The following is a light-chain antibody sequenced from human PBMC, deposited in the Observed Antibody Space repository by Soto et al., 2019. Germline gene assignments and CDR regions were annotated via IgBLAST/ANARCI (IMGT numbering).Light chain of an antibody. Sequence: DIQMTQFPSSLSASVGDRVTITCRASQNIINFLNWYQQKPGKAPNLLIYGASSLQSGDPSRFSGSGSGTDFTRTIANLQPEDFATYFCQQSYSTPYTFGQGTELEI. V-gene: IGKV1-39*01. J-gene: IGKJ2*01. CDR1: QNIINF. CDR3: QQSYSTPYT. CDR2: GAS.